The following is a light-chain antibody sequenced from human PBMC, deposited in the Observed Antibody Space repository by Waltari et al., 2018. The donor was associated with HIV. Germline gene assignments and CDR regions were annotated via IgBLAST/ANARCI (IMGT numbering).Light chain of an antibody. Sequence: QSALTPPPSASGSPGQSATISCPGTSTDVPTANYVSWYQQHPGEAPKILIYEVNKRPSGVPDRFSGSKSGNTASLTVSGLQADDEADYYCTSYEGKNNLVFGGGTKLTVL. CDR2: EVN. J-gene: IGLJ2*01. CDR3: TSYEGKNNLV. V-gene: IGLV2-8*01. CDR1: STDVPTANY.